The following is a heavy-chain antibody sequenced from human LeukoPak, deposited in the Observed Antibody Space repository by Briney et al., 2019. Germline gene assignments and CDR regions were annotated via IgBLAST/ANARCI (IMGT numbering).Heavy chain of an antibody. CDR2: IYHSGRT. Sequence: SETLSLTCTVSGYSISSGYYWGWIRQSPGKGLEWIGSIYHSGRTYYNPSLKSRVTISVDTSKNQFSLKLSSVTAADTAVYYCARQDYDYVWGSYRYPTRWGQGTLVTVSS. CDR3: ARQDYDYVWGSYRYPTR. D-gene: IGHD3-16*02. V-gene: IGHV4-38-2*02. CDR1: GYSISSGYY. J-gene: IGHJ4*02.